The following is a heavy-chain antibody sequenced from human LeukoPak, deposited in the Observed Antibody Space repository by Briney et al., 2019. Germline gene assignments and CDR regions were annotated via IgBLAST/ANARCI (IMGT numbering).Heavy chain of an antibody. CDR2: IYSGGST. CDR1: GFTFSSYA. D-gene: IGHD3-22*01. J-gene: IGHJ5*02. CDR3: ARGDYYDSSGLT. V-gene: IGHV3-53*01. Sequence: GGSLRLSCAASGFTFSSYAMTWVRQAPGKGLEWVSVIYSGGSTYYADSVKGRFTISRDNSKNTLYLQMNSLRAEDTAVYYCARGDYYDSSGLTWGQGTLVTVSS.